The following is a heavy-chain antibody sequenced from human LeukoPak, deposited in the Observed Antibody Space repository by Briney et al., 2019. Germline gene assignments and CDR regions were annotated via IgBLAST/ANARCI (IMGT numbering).Heavy chain of an antibody. Sequence: PSETLSLTCAVSGGSISSSNWWSWVRQPPGKGLERIGEIYHSGSTNYNPSLKSRVTISVDKSKNQFSLKLSSVTAADTAVYYCARFGAQDYYYGMDVWGQGTTVTVSS. CDR1: GGSISSSNW. V-gene: IGHV4-4*02. D-gene: IGHD3-16*01. CDR2: IYHSGST. J-gene: IGHJ6*02. CDR3: ARFGAQDYYYGMDV.